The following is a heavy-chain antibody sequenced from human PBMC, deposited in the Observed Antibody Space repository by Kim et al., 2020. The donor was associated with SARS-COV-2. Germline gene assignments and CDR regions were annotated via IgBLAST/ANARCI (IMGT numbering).Heavy chain of an antibody. D-gene: IGHD6-19*01. J-gene: IGHJ5*02. V-gene: IGHV3-73*01. Sequence: VKGRFTISRDDSKNTAYLQMNSLKTEDTAVYYCTRHWDSSGWYRRRWFDPWGQGTLVTVSS. CDR3: TRHWDSSGWYRRRWFDP.